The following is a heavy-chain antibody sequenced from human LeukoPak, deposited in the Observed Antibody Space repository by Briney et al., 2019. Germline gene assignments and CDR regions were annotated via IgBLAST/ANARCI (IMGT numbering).Heavy chain of an antibody. V-gene: IGHV3-53*01. CDR2: IYSGGST. CDR3: ARGSGSYYGGYYFDY. J-gene: IGHJ4*02. D-gene: IGHD1-26*01. Sequence: GGSLRLSCAASGFTVSSNYMSWVRQAPGKGLGWVSVIYSGGSTYYADSVKGRFTISRDNSKNTLYLQMNSLRAEDTAVYYCARGSGSYYGGYYFDYWGQGTLVTVSS. CDR1: GFTVSSNY.